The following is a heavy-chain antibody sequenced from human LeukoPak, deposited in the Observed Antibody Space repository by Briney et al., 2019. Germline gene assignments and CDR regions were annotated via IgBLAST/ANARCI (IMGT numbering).Heavy chain of an antibody. J-gene: IGHJ4*02. V-gene: IGHV3-30-3*01. CDR3: ARVGYNSGWYEY. CDR2: ISYDGSTK. CDR1: GFIFRNYA. Sequence: PGRSLRLSCAASGFIFRNYAMHWVRRAPGKGLEWVAAISYDGSTKDYADSVRGRFTISRDNPQNTLDLQMNSLRGEDTGVYYCARVGYNSGWYEYWGQGTLVTVSS. D-gene: IGHD6-19*01.